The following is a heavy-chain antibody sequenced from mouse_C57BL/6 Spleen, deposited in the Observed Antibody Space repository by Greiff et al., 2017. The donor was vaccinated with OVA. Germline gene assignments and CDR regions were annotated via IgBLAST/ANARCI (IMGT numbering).Heavy chain of an antibody. V-gene: IGHV1-19*01. D-gene: IGHD2-3*01. CDR2: INPYNGGT. CDR3: ARSEDGYYGGVDY. Sequence: EVKLMESGPVLVKPGASVTMSCTASGYTFTDYYMNWVKQSHGKSLEWIGVINPYNGGTSYNQKFTGKATLTVDKSSSTAYMERNSLTSEDSAVYYCARSEDGYYGGVDYWGQGTTLTVSS. J-gene: IGHJ2*01. CDR1: GYTFTDYY.